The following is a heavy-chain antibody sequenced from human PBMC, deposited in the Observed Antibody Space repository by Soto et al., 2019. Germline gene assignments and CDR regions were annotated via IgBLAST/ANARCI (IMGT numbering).Heavy chain of an antibody. D-gene: IGHD3-10*01. CDR1: GFTFSSYS. Sequence: GGSLRLSCAASGFTFSSYSMNWVRQAPGKGLEWVSYISSSSSTIYYADSVKGRFTISRDNAKNSLYLQMNSLRAEDTAVFYCARSRDYYGSGSYPPLPLVWGQGTLVTVSS. CDR2: ISSSSSTI. J-gene: IGHJ4*02. CDR3: ARSRDYYGSGSYPPLPLV. V-gene: IGHV3-48*01.